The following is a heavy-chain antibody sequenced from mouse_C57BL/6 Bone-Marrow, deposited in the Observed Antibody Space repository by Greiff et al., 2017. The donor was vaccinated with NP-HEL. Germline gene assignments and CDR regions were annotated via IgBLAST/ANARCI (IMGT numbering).Heavy chain of an antibody. V-gene: IGHV1-69*01. D-gene: IGHD1-1*02. Sequence: QVQLQQSGAELVMPGASVKLSCKASGYTFTSYWMHWVKQRPGQGLEWIGEIDPSDSYTNYNQKFKGKSTLTVDKSSSTAYMQLSSLTSEDSAVYYCARYYGGYYAMDYWGQGTSVTVSS. CDR1: GYTFTSYW. J-gene: IGHJ4*01. CDR3: ARYYGGYYAMDY. CDR2: IDPSDSYT.